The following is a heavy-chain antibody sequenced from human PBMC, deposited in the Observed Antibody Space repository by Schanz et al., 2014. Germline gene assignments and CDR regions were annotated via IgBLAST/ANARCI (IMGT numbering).Heavy chain of an antibody. CDR3: ARDPNCDILTGYYVGYYFDY. J-gene: IGHJ4*02. CDR1: GVDLSGNA. D-gene: IGHD3-9*01. Sequence: VQLVESGGDLVQPGGSLRLSCAGSGVDLSGNALHWVRQAPGKGLEWVAVISYDGSYKSYRDSVKGRFTISRDNSKNTLYMQMNSLRAEDTAVDYGARDPNCDILTGYYVGYYFDYWGQGALVTVSS. V-gene: IGHV3-30*03. CDR2: ISYDGSYK.